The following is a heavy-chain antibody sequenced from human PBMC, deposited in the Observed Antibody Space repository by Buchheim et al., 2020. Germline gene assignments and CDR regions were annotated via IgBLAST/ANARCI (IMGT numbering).Heavy chain of an antibody. D-gene: IGHD3-9*01. J-gene: IGHJ4*02. CDR1: GGSISSSSYY. V-gene: IGHV4-39*01. CDR2: IYYSGST. CDR3: ARGLRYFDWLAYFDY. Sequence: QLQLQESGPGLVKPSETLSLTCTVSGGSISSSSYYWGWIRQPPGKGLEWIGSIYYSGSTYYNTSLKSRVTISVDTSKNQFSLKLSSVTAADTAVYYCARGLRYFDWLAYFDYWGQGTL.